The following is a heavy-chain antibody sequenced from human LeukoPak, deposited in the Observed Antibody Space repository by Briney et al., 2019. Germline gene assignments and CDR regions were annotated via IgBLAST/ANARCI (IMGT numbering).Heavy chain of an antibody. CDR2: ISGSGGST. J-gene: IGHJ4*02. Sequence: GSPRLSCAASPFPFSSSAMSWVRQAPGKGLEWASAISGSGGSTYYADSVKGRFTISRDNSKNTLYLQMNSLRAEDTAVYYCAKVSLGIDDYWGQGTLVTVSS. V-gene: IGHV3-23*01. D-gene: IGHD7-27*01. CDR3: AKVSLGIDDY. CDR1: PFPFSSSA.